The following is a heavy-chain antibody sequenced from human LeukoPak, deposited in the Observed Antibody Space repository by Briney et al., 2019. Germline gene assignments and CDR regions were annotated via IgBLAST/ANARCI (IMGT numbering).Heavy chain of an antibody. CDR1: GYTFTNYV. CDR2: INAYNGNT. CDR3: ARDGNGIAAGGAFRPFDI. J-gene: IGHJ3*02. Sequence: ASVKVSCKASGYTFTNYVISWVRQALGQGLEWMGWINAYNGNTNYAQNLQGRVTMTTDTSTSTAHMELRSLRSDDTAVYYCARDGNGIAAGGAFRPFDIWGQGTMVTVSS. V-gene: IGHV1-18*01. D-gene: IGHD6-13*01.